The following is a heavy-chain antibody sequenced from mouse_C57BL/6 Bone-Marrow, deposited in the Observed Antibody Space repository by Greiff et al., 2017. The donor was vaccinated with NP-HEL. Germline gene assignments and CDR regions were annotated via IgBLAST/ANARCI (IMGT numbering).Heavy chain of an antibody. D-gene: IGHD2-3*01. V-gene: IGHV1-4*01. CDR2: INPTSGYT. J-gene: IGHJ4*01. CDR3: ARGLLRGNAMDY. Sequence: QVQLKQSGAELARPGASVKMSCKASGYTFTSYTMHWVKQRPGQGLEWIGYINPTSGYTKSNQKFKDKATLTADKSSSTAYMQLSSLTSEDSAVDYCARGLLRGNAMDYWGQGTSVTVSS. CDR1: GYTFTSYT.